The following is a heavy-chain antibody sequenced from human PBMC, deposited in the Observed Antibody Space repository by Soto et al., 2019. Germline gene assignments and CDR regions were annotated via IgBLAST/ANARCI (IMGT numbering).Heavy chain of an antibody. Sequence: QAQLVPSGAEVKKPGASVKVSCKASGYTFTGYDINWVRQATGQGLEWMGWMNPNSGNTGHGQNFQGRVTMTRDNSITTAYMELTSLRDDDSAVYYCAGEKVGTTGIDFWGQGTLVTVSS. V-gene: IGHV1-8*01. CDR3: AGEKVGTTGIDF. J-gene: IGHJ4*02. CDR1: GYTFTGYD. CDR2: MNPNSGNT. D-gene: IGHD1-26*01.